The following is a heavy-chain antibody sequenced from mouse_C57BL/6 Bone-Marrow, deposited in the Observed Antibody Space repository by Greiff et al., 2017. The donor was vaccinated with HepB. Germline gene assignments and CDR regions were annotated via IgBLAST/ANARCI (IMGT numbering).Heavy chain of an antibody. CDR3: ARGYYGSTFFDY. Sequence: VQLQQPGAELVWPGSSVKLSCKASGYTFTSYWMDWVKQRPGQGLEWIGNIYPSDSETHYNQKFKDKATLTVDKSSSTAYMQLSSLTSEDSAVYYCARGYYGSTFFDYWGQGTTLTVSS. CDR1: GYTFTSYW. CDR2: IYPSDSET. V-gene: IGHV1-61*01. J-gene: IGHJ2*01. D-gene: IGHD1-1*01.